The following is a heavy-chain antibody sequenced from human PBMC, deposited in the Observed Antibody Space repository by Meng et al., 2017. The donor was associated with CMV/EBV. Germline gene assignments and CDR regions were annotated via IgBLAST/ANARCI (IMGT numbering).Heavy chain of an antibody. CDR2: IWYDGSNK. V-gene: IGHV3-33*06. Sequence: GSLRLSCAASGFTFSSYGMHWVRQAPGKGLEWVAVIWYDGSNKYYADSVKGRFTISRDNSKNTLYLQMNSLRAEDTAVYYCAKAPRDYYGMDVWGQGTTVTVSS. CDR3: AKAPRDYYGMDV. CDR1: GFTFSSYG. J-gene: IGHJ6*02.